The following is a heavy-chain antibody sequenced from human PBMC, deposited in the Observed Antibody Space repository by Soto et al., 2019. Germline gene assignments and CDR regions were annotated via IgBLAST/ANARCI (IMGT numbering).Heavy chain of an antibody. CDR2: IYYSGST. J-gene: IGHJ4*02. Sequence: SETLCLTCTVSGGSITSSSYYWGWIRQPPGKGLEWIGNIYYSGSTYHNPSLKSRVTISVDTSKNQFSLKLSSVTAADTAVYYCMLGSGWKDFDYWGQGTLVTVS. D-gene: IGHD3-22*01. CDR1: GGSITSSSYY. V-gene: IGHV4-39*01. CDR3: MLGSGWKDFDY.